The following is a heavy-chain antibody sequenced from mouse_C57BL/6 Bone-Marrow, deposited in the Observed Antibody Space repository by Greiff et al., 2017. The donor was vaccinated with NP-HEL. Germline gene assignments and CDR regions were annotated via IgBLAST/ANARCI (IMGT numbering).Heavy chain of an antibody. CDR2: ILPGSGGT. Sequence: QVQLQQSGAELMKPGASVKLSCKATGYTFTGYWIEWVKQRPGHGLEWIGEILPGSGGTNYNEKFKGKATFTADTSSNTAYMQLSSLTTEDSAIYYCARSRWYPGGFAYWGQGTLVTVSA. V-gene: IGHV1-9*01. CDR1: GYTFTGYW. CDR3: ARSRWYPGGFAY. J-gene: IGHJ3*01. D-gene: IGHD1-1*02.